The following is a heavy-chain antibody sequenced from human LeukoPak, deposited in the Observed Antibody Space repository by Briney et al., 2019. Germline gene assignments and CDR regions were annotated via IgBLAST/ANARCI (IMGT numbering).Heavy chain of an antibody. J-gene: IGHJ6*04. CDR3: ARDSTTGTTGFGMDV. V-gene: IGHV1-2*04. D-gene: IGHD1-1*01. CDR2: INPNSGGT. Sequence: ASVRVSCKASGYTFTGYYMHWVRQAPGQGLEWMGRINPNSGGTNYAQKFQGWFTMTRDTSISTAYMELSRLRSDDTAVYYCARDSTTGTTGFGMDVWGKGTTVTVSS. CDR1: GYTFTGYY.